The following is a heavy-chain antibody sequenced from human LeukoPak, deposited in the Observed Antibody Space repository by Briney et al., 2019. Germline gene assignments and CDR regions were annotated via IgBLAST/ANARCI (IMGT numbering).Heavy chain of an antibody. J-gene: IGHJ5*02. CDR1: GFTFRSYA. CDR2: ISDSSGST. V-gene: IGHV3-23*01. D-gene: IGHD3-10*01. CDR3: AQAKGGDSGIYPA. Sequence: HPGGSLRLSCAASGFTFRSYAMSWVRQAPGKGLEWVSRISDSSGSTYYADSVKGRFTISRDNSKNTLYLQMNSLRAEDTAIYYCAQAKGGDSGIYPAWGQGTLVTVSS.